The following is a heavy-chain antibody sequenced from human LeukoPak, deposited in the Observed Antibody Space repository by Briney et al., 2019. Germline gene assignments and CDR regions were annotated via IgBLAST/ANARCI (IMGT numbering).Heavy chain of an antibody. CDR3: ARVEPPDFWSGYYTGLYFDY. CDR2: ISSSSSYI. V-gene: IGHV3-21*01. J-gene: IGHJ4*02. D-gene: IGHD3-3*01. Sequence: GGSLRLSCAASGFTFRSYSMNWVRQAPGKGLEWVSSISSSSSYIYYADSVKGRFTISRDNAKNSLYLQMNSLRAEDTAVYYCARVEPPDFWSGYYTGLYFDYWGQGTLVTVSS. CDR1: GFTFRSYS.